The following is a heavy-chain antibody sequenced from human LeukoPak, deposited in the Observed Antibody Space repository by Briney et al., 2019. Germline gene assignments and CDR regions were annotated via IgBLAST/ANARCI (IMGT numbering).Heavy chain of an antibody. Sequence: ASVKVSCKASGYTFTSYDINWVRQATGQGLEWMGWMNPNSGNTGYAQKFQGRVTLTRNTSISTAYMELSSLRSEDTAVYYCARDIVGATGFDYWGQGTLVTVSS. CDR1: GYTFTSYD. D-gene: IGHD1-26*01. CDR2: MNPNSGNT. CDR3: ARDIVGATGFDY. J-gene: IGHJ4*02. V-gene: IGHV1-8*03.